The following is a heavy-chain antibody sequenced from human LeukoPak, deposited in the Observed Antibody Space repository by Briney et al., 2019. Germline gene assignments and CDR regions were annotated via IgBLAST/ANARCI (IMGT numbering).Heavy chain of an antibody. CDR3: ARDSQSIAAAGTSYYYGMDV. Sequence: GGSLRLSCAASGFTVSSNYMSWVRQAPGKGLEWVSVIYSGGSTYYADSVKGRFTISRHNSKNTLYLQMNSLRAEDTAVYYCARDSQSIAAAGTSYYYGMDVWGQGTTVTVSS. J-gene: IGHJ6*02. D-gene: IGHD6-13*01. CDR2: IYSGGST. V-gene: IGHV3-53*04. CDR1: GFTVSSNY.